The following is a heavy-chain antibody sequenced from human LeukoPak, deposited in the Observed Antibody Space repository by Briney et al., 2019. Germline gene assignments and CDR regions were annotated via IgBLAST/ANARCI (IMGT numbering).Heavy chain of an antibody. J-gene: IGHJ2*01. CDR3: ARPLYCGGDCWTGYFDL. D-gene: IGHD2-21*01. V-gene: IGHV5-51*01. Sequence: GESLKISCKGSGYSFTSYWIGWVRQVPGKGLEWMGIIYPGDSDTRYSPSFQGQVTISADKAIRTAYVQWSSLKASDTAMYYCARPLYCGGDCWTGYFDLWGRGTLVTVSS. CDR2: IYPGDSDT. CDR1: GYSFTSYW.